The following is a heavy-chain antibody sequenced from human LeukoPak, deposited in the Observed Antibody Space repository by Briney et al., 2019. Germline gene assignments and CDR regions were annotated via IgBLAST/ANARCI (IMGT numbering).Heavy chain of an antibody. V-gene: IGHV3-23*01. Sequence: GSLRLSCAASGFTFSSYAMSWVRQAPGKGLEWVPAISGSGGSTYYADSVKGRFTISRDNSKNTLYLQMNSLRAEDTAVYYCATEFYYYDSSGYYVGEYFQHWGQGTLVTVSS. CDR1: GFTFSSYA. J-gene: IGHJ1*01. CDR2: ISGSGGST. CDR3: ATEFYYYDSSGYYVGEYFQH. D-gene: IGHD3-22*01.